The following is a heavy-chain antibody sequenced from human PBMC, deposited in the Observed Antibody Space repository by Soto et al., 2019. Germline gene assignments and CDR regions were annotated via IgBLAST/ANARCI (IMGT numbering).Heavy chain of an antibody. CDR2: IYYSGST. CDR1: GGSISSYY. CDR3: ARGLGAVYGAPLDY. D-gene: IGHD3-16*01. V-gene: IGHV4-59*01. J-gene: IGHJ4*02. Sequence: SETLSLTGTVSGGSISSYYWSWIRQPPGKGLEWIGYIYYSGSTNYNPSLKSRVTISVDTSKNQFSLKLSSVTAADTAVYYCARGLGAVYGAPLDYWGQGTLVTVSS.